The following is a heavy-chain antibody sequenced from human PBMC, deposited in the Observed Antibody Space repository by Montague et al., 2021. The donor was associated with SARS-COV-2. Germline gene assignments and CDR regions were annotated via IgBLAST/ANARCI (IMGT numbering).Heavy chain of an antibody. J-gene: IGHJ6*02. D-gene: IGHD3-10*01. Sequence: SETLSLTCDVSGASISSHEWWSWVRQPPGKGLEWLGEIHRDGKTKYNPSLQSRVTMSVDKSNNQLSLRLTSVTAADTAVYYCARGRRILLWFGELLSGGDYYGMDVWGQGTTVTVSS. CDR3: ARGRRILLWFGELLSGGDYYGMDV. V-gene: IGHV4-4*02. CDR2: IHRDGKT. CDR1: GASISSHEW.